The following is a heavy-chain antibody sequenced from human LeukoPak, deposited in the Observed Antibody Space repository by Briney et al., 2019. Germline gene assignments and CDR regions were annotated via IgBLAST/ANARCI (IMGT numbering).Heavy chain of an antibody. J-gene: IGHJ3*02. CDR1: GFTFSDYY. Sequence: GGSLRLSCAASGFTFSDYYMSWIRQAPGKGLEWVSYISSSSSTIYYADSVKGRFTISRDNAKNSLYLQMNSLRAEDTAVYYCARHDCSGGSCYPTLDDAFDIWGQGTMVTVSS. CDR3: ARHDCSGGSCYPTLDDAFDI. CDR2: ISSSSSTI. D-gene: IGHD2-15*01. V-gene: IGHV3-11*04.